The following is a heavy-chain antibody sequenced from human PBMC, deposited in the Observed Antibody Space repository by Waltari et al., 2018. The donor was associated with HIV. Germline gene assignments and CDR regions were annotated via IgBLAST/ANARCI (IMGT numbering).Heavy chain of an antibody. D-gene: IGHD3-22*01. Sequence: QLQLQESGPGLVKPSETPSLTCTVSGDSISSSSHYWDWIRQPPGKGLEWIGSIYYSVVTDYNPSRKSRVTISVDTSKNQFSLKLSSVTAADTAVYYCARVPYYYDSSGYTVWGQGTLVTVSS. V-gene: IGHV4-39*07. CDR1: GDSISSSSHY. CDR3: ARVPYYYDSSGYTV. CDR2: IYYSVVT. J-gene: IGHJ4*02.